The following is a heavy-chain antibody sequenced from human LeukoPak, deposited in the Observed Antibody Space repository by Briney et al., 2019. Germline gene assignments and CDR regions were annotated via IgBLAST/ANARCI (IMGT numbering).Heavy chain of an antibody. CDR1: GFTFSSYW. CDR3: AREVHGSGSYAN. J-gene: IGHJ4*02. CDR2: INSDGSST. V-gene: IGHV3-74*01. D-gene: IGHD3-10*01. Sequence: GGSLRLSCAASGFTFSSYWMHWVRQAPGKGLVWVSRINSDGSSTSYADSVKGRSTISRDNAKNTLYLQMTSLRAEDTAVYYCAREVHGSGSYANWGQGTLVTVSS.